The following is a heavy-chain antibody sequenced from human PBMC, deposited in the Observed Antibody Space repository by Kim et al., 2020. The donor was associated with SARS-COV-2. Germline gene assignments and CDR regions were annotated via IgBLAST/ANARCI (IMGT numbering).Heavy chain of an antibody. V-gene: IGHV4-34*01. Sequence: SETLSLTCAVYGGSFSAYNWSWIRQPPGKGLEWIGEINHSGSTNYNPSLKSRVTISVDTSKNQFSLKLSSVTAADTAVYYCARGLNIVVWVASNWFDPWGPGTLVTVSS. CDR2: INHSGST. J-gene: IGHJ5*02. CDR1: GGSFSAYN. D-gene: IGHD2-15*01. CDR3: ARGLNIVVWVASNWFDP.